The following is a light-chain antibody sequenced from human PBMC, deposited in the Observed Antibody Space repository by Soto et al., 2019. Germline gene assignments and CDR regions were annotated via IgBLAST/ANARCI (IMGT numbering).Light chain of an antibody. CDR3: QQYNNWTS. CDR2: AAS. J-gene: IGKJ4*01. CDR1: QSVSSD. V-gene: IGKV3-15*01. Sequence: EIVMTQSPATLSVSPGERVTLSCRASQSVSSDLAWYQQKPGQAPRLLIYAASTRATGIPARFSGSGSGTEFTLTISSLQSEDFAVYYCQQYNNWTSFGGGTKVDIK.